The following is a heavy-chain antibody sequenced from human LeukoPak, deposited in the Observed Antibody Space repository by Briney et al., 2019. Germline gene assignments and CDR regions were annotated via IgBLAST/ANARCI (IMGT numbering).Heavy chain of an antibody. V-gene: IGHV3-74*01. CDR3: ARANYDYVWGSYRSYYFDY. Sequence: GGTLRLSCAASGFTFSSHGMSWVRQAPGKGLVWVSRINSDGSSTSYADSVKGRFTISRDNAKNTLYLQMNSLRAEDTAVYYCARANYDYVWGSYRSYYFDYWGQGTLVTVSS. J-gene: IGHJ4*02. CDR1: GFTFSSHG. D-gene: IGHD3-16*02. CDR2: INSDGSST.